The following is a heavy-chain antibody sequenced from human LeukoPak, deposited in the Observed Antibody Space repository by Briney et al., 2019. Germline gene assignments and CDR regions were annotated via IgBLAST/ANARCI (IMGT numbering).Heavy chain of an antibody. D-gene: IGHD3-10*01. V-gene: IGHV3-74*01. CDR3: ATSSPNVGLYWGTMVRGNAFDI. CDR1: GFTFSSYW. CDR2: INSDGSST. J-gene: IGHJ3*02. Sequence: PGGSLRLSCAASGFTFSSYWMHWVRQAPGKGLVWVSRINSDGSSTSYADSVKGRFTISRDNAKNTLYLQMNSLRAEDTAVYYCATSSPNVGLYWGTMVRGNAFDIWGQGTMVTVSS.